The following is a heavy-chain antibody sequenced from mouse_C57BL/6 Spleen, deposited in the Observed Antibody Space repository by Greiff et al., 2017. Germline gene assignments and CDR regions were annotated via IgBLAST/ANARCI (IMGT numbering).Heavy chain of an antibody. CDR3: ARHRHGNCGGNARDY. CDR2: IWSDGST. D-gene: IGHD2-1*01. J-gene: IGHJ4*01. Sequence: VKLQESGPGLVAPSQSLSITCTVPGFSLTSYGVHWVRQPPGKGLEWLVVIWSDGSTTYNSALKSRLSISKDNSKSQVFLKMNSLQADDTAMYYCARHRHGNCGGNARDYWGQGTSVTVAS. CDR1: GFSLTSYG. V-gene: IGHV2-6-1*01.